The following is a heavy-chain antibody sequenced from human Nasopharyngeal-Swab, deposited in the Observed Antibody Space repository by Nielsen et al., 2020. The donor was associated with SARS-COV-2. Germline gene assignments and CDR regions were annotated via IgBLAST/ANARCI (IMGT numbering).Heavy chain of an antibody. CDR3: ARQDSSAYYYVLNY. V-gene: IGHV3-30*02. D-gene: IGHD3-22*01. CDR2: IRYDGSDY. J-gene: IGHJ4*02. Sequence: GGSLRLSCAASGFTFSSHAMNWVRQAPGKGLEWVAFIRYDGSDYYYADSVEGRFTISRDNSKNTLYLQLNSLRAEDTAVYYCARQDSSAYYYVLNYWGQGTLVTVSS. CDR1: GFTFSSHA.